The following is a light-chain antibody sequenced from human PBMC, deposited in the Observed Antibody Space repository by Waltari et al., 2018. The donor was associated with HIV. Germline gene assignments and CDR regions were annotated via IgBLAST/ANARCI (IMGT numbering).Light chain of an antibody. J-gene: IGLJ3*02. CDR1: SSDIGAYDF. Sequence: QSALTQSPSASGSLGQSVTISCTGSSSDIGAYDFVSCFQQHPHSAPKLLLYEVTRLPSTVSDRFSCSRSGNTAFLTVAGLQPDDEATYFCSSYGDSLRVLFGGGTNVTVL. V-gene: IGLV2-8*01. CDR3: SSYGDSLRVL. CDR2: EVT.